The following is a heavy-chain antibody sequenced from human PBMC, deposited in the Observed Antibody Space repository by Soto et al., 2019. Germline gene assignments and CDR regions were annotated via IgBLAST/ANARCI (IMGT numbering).Heavy chain of an antibody. Sequence: QVQLVQSGGEVKKPGASVKVSCKASGYTCLSYGFSWVRQAPGQGLEWMGWISASDGSTNSAQKFKGRVSMTTDTSTSTAYMELRSLTSDDTAVYFCATYYYGSGSYYRFDYWGQGTLVTVSS. CDR2: ISASDGST. CDR1: GYTCLSYG. J-gene: IGHJ4*02. V-gene: IGHV1-18*01. D-gene: IGHD3-10*01. CDR3: ATYYYGSGSYYRFDY.